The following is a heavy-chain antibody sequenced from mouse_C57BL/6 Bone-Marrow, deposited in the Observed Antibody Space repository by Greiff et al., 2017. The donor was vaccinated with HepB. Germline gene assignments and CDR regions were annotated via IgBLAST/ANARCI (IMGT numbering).Heavy chain of an antibody. CDR2: ISSGSSTI. J-gene: IGHJ1*03. V-gene: IGHV5-17*01. D-gene: IGHD2-4*01. Sequence: EVKLVESGGGLVKPGGSLKLSCAASGFTFSDYGMHWVRQAPEKGLEWVAYISSGSSTIYYADTVKGRFTISRDNAKNTLFLQMTSLRSEDTAMYYCARGYDYPLKYIWYFDVWGTGTTVTVSS. CDR1: GFTFSDYG. CDR3: ARGYDYPLKYIWYFDV.